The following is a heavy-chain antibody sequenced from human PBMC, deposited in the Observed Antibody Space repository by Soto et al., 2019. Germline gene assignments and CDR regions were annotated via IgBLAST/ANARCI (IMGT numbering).Heavy chain of an antibody. CDR2: TYYRSKWYS. Sequence: QTLSLTCAISGDSVSGNSVTWNWIRQSPSRGLEWLGRTYYRSKWYSDYAVSVKSRVTINPDTSKNQFSLQLNSVTPEDTAVYYCVRLIGNSWLDGSGQGSLVTVSA. J-gene: IGHJ5*02. CDR3: VRLIGNSWLDG. CDR1: GDSVSGNSVT. V-gene: IGHV6-1*01. D-gene: IGHD2-8*01.